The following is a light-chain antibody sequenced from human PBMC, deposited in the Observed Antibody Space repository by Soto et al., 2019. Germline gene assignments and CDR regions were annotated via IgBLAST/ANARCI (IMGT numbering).Light chain of an antibody. CDR3: QQYYSTPLT. CDR2: WTS. CDR1: QSILYSSNNKNY. J-gene: IGKJ4*01. Sequence: DIVMTQSPDSLSVSLGERATINCKSSQSILYSSNNKNYLTWYQQKPGQPPKMLFYWTSTGESGVPDRFSGSGSGTDFTLTISSLQAEDVAVYYCQQYYSTPLTFGGGTKVEIK. V-gene: IGKV4-1*01.